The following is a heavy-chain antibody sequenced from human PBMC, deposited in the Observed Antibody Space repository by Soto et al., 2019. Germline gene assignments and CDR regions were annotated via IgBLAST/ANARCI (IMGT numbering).Heavy chain of an antibody. CDR1: GGTFSSYA. CDR3: AREYYYEISGYYSLDY. CDR2: IIPIFGTA. D-gene: IGHD3-22*01. J-gene: IGHJ4*02. V-gene: IGHV1-69*13. Sequence: SVKVSCKASGGTFSSYAISWVRQAPGQGLEWMGGIIPIFGTANYAQKFQGRVTITADESTSTAYMELSSLRSEDTAVYYCAREYYYEISGYYSLDYWGQGTLVTVYS.